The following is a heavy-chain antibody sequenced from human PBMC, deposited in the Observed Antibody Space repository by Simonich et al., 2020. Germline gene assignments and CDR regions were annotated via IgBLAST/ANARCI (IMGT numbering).Heavy chain of an antibody. CDR1: GYTFTSYG. CDR2: IIAYNGNK. Sequence: QVQLVQSGAEVKKPGASVKVSCKASGYTFTSYGISWVRQAPGQGLEWMGWIIAYNGNKNDAQKLQSTVTMTTDPSTSTAYMERRSLRSDDTAVYYCARASRGTWWYYYFDYWGQGTLVTVSS. D-gene: IGHD2-15*01. V-gene: IGHV1-18*01. CDR3: ARASRGTWWYYYFDY. J-gene: IGHJ4*02.